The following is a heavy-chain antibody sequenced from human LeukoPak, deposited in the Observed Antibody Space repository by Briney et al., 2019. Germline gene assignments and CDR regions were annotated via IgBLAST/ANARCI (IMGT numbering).Heavy chain of an antibody. CDR1: GGTFSSYT. CDR3: ASIFGVVIEDY. CDR2: IIPILGIA. V-gene: IGHV1-69*02. D-gene: IGHD3-3*01. J-gene: IGHJ4*02. Sequence: SVKVSCKASGGTFSSYTISWVRQAPGQGLEWMGRIIPILGIANYAQKFQGRVTMTRDTSTSTVYMELSSLRSEDTAVYYCASIFGVVIEDYWGQGTLVTVSS.